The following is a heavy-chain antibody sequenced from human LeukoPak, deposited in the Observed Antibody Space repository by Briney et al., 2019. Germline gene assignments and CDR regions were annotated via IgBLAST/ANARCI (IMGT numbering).Heavy chain of an antibody. J-gene: IGHJ4*02. CDR2: IYYSGST. CDR1: GGSISDYY. Sequence: SSETLSLTCTVSGGSISDYYWNWIQQPPGKGLEWIGYIYYSGSTNYNPSLKSRVTISVDTSKNQFSLKLSSVTAADTAVYYCARGQRSCSGGSCYGPYFDYWGQGTLVTVSS. D-gene: IGHD2-15*01. CDR3: ARGQRSCSGGSCYGPYFDY. V-gene: IGHV4-59*12.